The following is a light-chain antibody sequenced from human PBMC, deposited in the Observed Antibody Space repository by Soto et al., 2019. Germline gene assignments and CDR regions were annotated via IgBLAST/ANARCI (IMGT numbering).Light chain of an antibody. CDR1: SSDVGGYNY. CDR2: EVS. CDR3: SSYTSSSTLEV. V-gene: IGLV2-14*01. Sequence: QSALTQPASVSGSPGQSITISCTGTSSDVGGYNYVSWYQQHPGKAPKLMIYEVSTRPSGVSNRFSGSKSGNTASLTISGVQAEDEADDYCSSYTSSSTLEVFGGGTKLTVL. J-gene: IGLJ2*01.